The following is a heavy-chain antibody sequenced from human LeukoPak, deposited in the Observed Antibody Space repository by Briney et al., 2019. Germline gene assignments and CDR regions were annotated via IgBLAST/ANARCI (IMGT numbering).Heavy chain of an antibody. CDR3: ARGYIDSSGYSPLSSFDN. CDR2: ISSSSSWI. CDR1: EFSFSSYS. J-gene: IGHJ4*02. V-gene: IGHV3-21*01. Sequence: GGSLRLSCAASEFSFSSYSMNWVRQAPGKGLEWVSSISSSSSWIFYADSVKGRFTISRDNAKNSLFLQMNSLRAEDTAVYYCARGYIDSSGYSPLSSFDNWGQGTLVTVSS. D-gene: IGHD3-22*01.